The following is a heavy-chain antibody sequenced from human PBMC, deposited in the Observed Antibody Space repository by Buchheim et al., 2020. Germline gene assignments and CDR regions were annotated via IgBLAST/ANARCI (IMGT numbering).Heavy chain of an antibody. D-gene: IGHD6-19*01. CDR1: GGSISSSSYL. V-gene: IGHV4-39*01. CDR2: IYYSGST. Sequence: QLQLQESGPGLVKPSETLSLTCTVSGGSISSSSYLWGWIRPPPGKGLEWIGSIYYSGSTYYNPSLKSRVTISVDTSKNQFSLKLSSVTAADTAVYYCARLVSSGSNWFDPWGQGTL. J-gene: IGHJ5*02. CDR3: ARLVSSGSNWFDP.